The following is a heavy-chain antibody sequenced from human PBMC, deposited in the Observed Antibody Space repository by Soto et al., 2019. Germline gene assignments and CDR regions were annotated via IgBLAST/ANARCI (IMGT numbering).Heavy chain of an antibody. V-gene: IGHV4-59*01. J-gene: IGHJ4*02. CDR1: GHTFSNFS. D-gene: IGHD3-22*01. CDR3: ARGRTVRNYADDSSDYFYFFDY. CDR2: VYYTGST. Sequence: WESLTLSCTVSGHTFSNFSWSWRRQSPGEGQGRSGYVYYTGSTNYNPSLKSRVTISVDRSKNQFSLKLTSANAADTAVYYCARGRTVRNYADDSSDYFYFFDYWGQGTQVTVSS.